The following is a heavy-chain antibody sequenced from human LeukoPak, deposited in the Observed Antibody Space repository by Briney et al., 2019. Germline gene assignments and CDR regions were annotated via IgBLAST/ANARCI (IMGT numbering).Heavy chain of an antibody. V-gene: IGHV4-59*08. J-gene: IGHJ4*02. D-gene: IGHD3-22*01. CDR1: GGSISSHY. CDR3: TGKYYYDTSGYYYADY. Sequence: SETLSLTCTVSGGSISSHYWSWIRQPPGKGLEWIGYIYYSGSTNYNPSLKSRVTISVDTSKNQFSLKLSSVTAADTAVYYCTGKYYYDTSGYYYADYWGQGTLVTVSS. CDR2: IYYSGST.